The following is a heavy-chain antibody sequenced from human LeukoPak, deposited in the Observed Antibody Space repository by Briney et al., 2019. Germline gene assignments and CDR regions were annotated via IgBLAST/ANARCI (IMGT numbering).Heavy chain of an antibody. D-gene: IGHD5-18*01. V-gene: IGHV4-31*03. CDR2: IYYSGST. CDR3: ARSPDTAMVFVDY. J-gene: IGHJ4*02. CDR1: GGSICSGGYY. Sequence: TSQTLSLTCTVSGGSICSGGYYWSWIRQHPGKGLEWIGYIYYSGSTYYNPSLKSRVTISVDTSKNQFSLKLSSVTAADTAVYYCARSPDTAMVFVDYWGQGTLVTVSS.